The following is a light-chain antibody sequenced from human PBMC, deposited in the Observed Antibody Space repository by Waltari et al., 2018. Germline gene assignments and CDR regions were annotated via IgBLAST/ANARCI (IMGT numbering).Light chain of an antibody. CDR1: ALPRQF. V-gene: IGLV3-25*03. J-gene: IGLJ2*01. CDR3: QSADASGTYKL. Sequence: SSELTQPPSVSVSPGQTARITCSGDALPRQFASWYQQKPGQAPVMVIYKDTGRPSEIPERFSGSSSGTTVTLTISGVQAEDEADYYCQSADASGTYKLFGGGTKLTVL. CDR2: KDT.